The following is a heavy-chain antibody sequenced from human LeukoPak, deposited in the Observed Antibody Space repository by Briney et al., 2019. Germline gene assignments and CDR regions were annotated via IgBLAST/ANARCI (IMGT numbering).Heavy chain of an antibody. CDR1: GGSISSGGYY. J-gene: IGHJ4*02. V-gene: IGHV4-31*03. Sequence: SQTLPLTCTVSGGSISSGGYYWSWIRQHPGKGLEWIGYIYYSGSAYCDPSLKSRVTISVDTSKNQFSLKLSSVTAADTAVYYCAREVAAAGIDYWGQGTLVTVSS. CDR3: AREVAAAGIDY. D-gene: IGHD6-13*01. CDR2: IYYSGSA.